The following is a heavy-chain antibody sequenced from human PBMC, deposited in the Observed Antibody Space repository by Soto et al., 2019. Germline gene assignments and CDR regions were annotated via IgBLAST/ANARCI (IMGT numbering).Heavy chain of an antibody. J-gene: IGHJ4*02. V-gene: IGHV4-59*08. CDR1: GGSISSYY. CDR3: AAAAQGYSGYGQLDY. Sequence: SETLSLTCTVSGGSISSYYWSWIRQPPGKGLEWIGYIYYSGSTNYNPSLKSRVTISVDTSKNQFSLKLSSVTAADTAVYYCAAAAQGYSGYGQLDYWGQGTLVTVSS. CDR2: IYYSGST. D-gene: IGHD5-12*01.